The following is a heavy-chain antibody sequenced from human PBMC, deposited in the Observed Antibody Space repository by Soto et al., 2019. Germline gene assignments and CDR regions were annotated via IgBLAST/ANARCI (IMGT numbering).Heavy chain of an antibody. Sequence: QITLKGSGPTLVKPTQALTLTCTLSGIPLSTSGVGLGWIRQTPGKALEWLALVHWNDDKQYSPSLKSRVTITEDTSKNLAIFTMPIMDPVDTATYYCARGLATLPVFAFDIWGQGTVVNVSS. J-gene: IGHJ3*02. CDR2: VHWNDDK. CDR3: ARGLATLPVFAFDI. V-gene: IGHV2-5*01. D-gene: IGHD1-1*01. CDR1: GIPLSTSGVG.